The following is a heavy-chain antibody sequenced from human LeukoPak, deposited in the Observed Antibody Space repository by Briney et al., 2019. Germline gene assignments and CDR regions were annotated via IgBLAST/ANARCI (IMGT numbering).Heavy chain of an antibody. CDR2: ISTDGSRI. J-gene: IGHJ4*02. V-gene: IGHV3-64*02. Sequence: GGSLRLSCAASGFTFRGYAMYWVRQAPGKGLEYVSLISTDGSRIYYADSVKGRFTISRDNSKNTLYLQMGSLRAEDMAFYYCTRGVAISTSGWYDTFDYWGQGALVTVSS. CDR1: GFTFRGYA. CDR3: TRGVAISTSGWYDTFDY. D-gene: IGHD6-19*01.